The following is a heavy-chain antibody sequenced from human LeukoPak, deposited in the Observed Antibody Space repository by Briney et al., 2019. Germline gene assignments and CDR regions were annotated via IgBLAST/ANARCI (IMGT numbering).Heavy chain of an antibody. Sequence: SETLSLTCTVSGGSISSYYWSWFRQPPGKGLEWIGYIYYSGSTNYNPSLKSRVTISVDTSKNQFSLKLSSVTAADTAVYYCASSQRWGYDSSGYSRRDAFDIWGQGTMVTVSS. CDR2: IYYSGST. CDR3: ASSQRWGYDSSGYSRRDAFDI. CDR1: GGSISSYY. V-gene: IGHV4-59*01. D-gene: IGHD3-22*01. J-gene: IGHJ3*02.